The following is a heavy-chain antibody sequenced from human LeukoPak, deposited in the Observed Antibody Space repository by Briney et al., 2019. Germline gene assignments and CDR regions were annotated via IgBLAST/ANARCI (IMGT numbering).Heavy chain of an antibody. CDR3: ARSDYDYVWGSYRSSDY. D-gene: IGHD3-16*02. Sequence: SETLSLTCAAYGGSFSGYYWSWIRQPPGKGLEWIGEINHSGSTNYNPSLKSRVTISVDTSKNQFSLKLSSVTAADTAVYYCARSDYDYVWGSYRSSDYWGQGTLVTVSS. J-gene: IGHJ4*02. CDR2: INHSGST. CDR1: GGSFSGYY. V-gene: IGHV4-34*01.